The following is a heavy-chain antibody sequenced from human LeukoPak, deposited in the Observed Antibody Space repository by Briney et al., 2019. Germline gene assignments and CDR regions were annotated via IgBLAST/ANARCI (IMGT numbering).Heavy chain of an antibody. V-gene: IGHV5-51*01. Sequence: GESLKISCKGSGYSFTNYWIGWVRQMPGKGLEYMGIIYPDDSDTRYSPSFQGQVTISADKSTSTAYLQWSSLKASDTAMYYCARHGQQQLENWFDPWGQGTLVTVSS. CDR2: IYPDDSDT. CDR3: ARHGQQQLENWFDP. CDR1: GYSFTNYW. D-gene: IGHD6-13*01. J-gene: IGHJ5*02.